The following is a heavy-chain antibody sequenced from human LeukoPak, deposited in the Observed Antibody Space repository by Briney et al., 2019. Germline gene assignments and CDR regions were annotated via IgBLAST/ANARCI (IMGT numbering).Heavy chain of an antibody. CDR2: ISAYNGNT. D-gene: IGHD5-12*01. V-gene: IGHV1-18*01. CDR3: ARGWATLWYFIWFDP. J-gene: IGHJ5*02. CDR1: GYTFTSYG. Sequence: ASVKVSCKASGYTFTSYGISWVRQAPGQGLEWMGWISAYNGNTNYAQKLQGRVTMTTDTSTSTAYMELRSLRSDDTAVYYCARGWATLWYFIWFDPWGQGTLVTVSS.